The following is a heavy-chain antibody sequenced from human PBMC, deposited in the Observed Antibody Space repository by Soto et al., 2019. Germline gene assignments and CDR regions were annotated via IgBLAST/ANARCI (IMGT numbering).Heavy chain of an antibody. CDR3: ARGPT. J-gene: IGHJ5*02. Sequence: EVQLVESGGGLVQPGGSLRLYCAASGLTLSDFWMSWVRQAPGKGLEWVASINQDGSEKYYVDSVKGRFTISRDNAKNSLCLQMNSLGAEDTAIYYCARGPTWGQGTLVTVSS. CDR2: INQDGSEK. V-gene: IGHV3-7*01. CDR1: GLTLSDFW.